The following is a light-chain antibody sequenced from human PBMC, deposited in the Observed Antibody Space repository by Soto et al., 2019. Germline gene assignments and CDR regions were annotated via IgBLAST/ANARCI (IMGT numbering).Light chain of an antibody. J-gene: IGKJ2*01. CDR1: QAISRN. CDR2: GAS. Sequence: EIVMTQSPATLSVSPGERATLSCRASQAISRNLAWYQQKPGQAPRYLIYGASTRAAGIPARFSGSGSGTEFTLTISSLQSEDFAVYYCHQYDNWPYTFGQGTKLDIK. V-gene: IGKV3-15*01. CDR3: HQYDNWPYT.